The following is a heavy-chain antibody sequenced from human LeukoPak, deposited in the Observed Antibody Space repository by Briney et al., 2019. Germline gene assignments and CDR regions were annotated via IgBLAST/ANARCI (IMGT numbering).Heavy chain of an antibody. D-gene: IGHD6-19*01. CDR1: GYTFNIYL. CDR2: ISAYNGNT. Sequence: ASVKVSCKASGYTFNIYLIHWVRQAPGQGLEWMGWISAYNGNTNYAQKLQGRVTMTTDTSTSTAYMELRSLRSDDTAVHYCARGLAAREPKYSSGWYSGAFDIWGQGTMVTVSS. J-gene: IGHJ3*02. V-gene: IGHV1-18*04. CDR3: ARGLAAREPKYSSGWYSGAFDI.